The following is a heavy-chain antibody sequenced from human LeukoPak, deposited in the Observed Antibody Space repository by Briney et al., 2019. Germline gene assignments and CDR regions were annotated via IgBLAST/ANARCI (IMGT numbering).Heavy chain of an antibody. V-gene: IGHV3-23*01. CDR3: AKGGPYSSSGYFDY. Sequence: GGSLRLSCAASGFTFSSSAMSWVRQAPGKGLEWVSAISNNGGYTYYADSVQGRFTISRDNSKSTLCLQMNSLRAEDTAAYYCAKGGPYSSSGYFDYWGQGTLVTVSS. J-gene: IGHJ4*02. CDR1: GFTFSSSA. CDR2: ISNNGGYT. D-gene: IGHD6-6*01.